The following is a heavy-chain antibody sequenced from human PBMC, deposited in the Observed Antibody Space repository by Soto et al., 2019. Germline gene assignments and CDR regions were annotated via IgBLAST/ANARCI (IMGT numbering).Heavy chain of an antibody. V-gene: IGHV5-10-1*01. Sequence: GESLKISCKGSGYSFTSYWISWVRQMPGKGLEWMGRIDPSDSYTNYSPSLQGHVTISADKSISTAYLQWSSLKASDTAMYYCARHVYSSSWSWGKDWFDPWGQGTLVTVSS. CDR1: GYSFTSYW. D-gene: IGHD6-13*01. CDR3: ARHVYSSSWSWGKDWFDP. CDR2: IDPSDSYT. J-gene: IGHJ5*02.